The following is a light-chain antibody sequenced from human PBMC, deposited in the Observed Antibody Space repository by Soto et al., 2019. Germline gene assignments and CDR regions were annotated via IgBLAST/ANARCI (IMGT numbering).Light chain of an antibody. CDR1: SSNIGTNY. CDR3: AAWDDSLSV. V-gene: IGLV1-47*02. CDR2: SSN. Sequence: QSVLTQPPSASGTPGQRVTISCSGSSSNIGTNYVSWYQQLPGTAPKLLIYSSNQRPSGVPDRFSGSKSGTSASLAISGLRSEDEADYYCAAWDDSLSVFGTGTKVTVL. J-gene: IGLJ1*01.